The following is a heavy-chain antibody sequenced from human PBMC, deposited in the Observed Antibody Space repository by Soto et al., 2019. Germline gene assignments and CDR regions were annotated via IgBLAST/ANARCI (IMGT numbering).Heavy chain of an antibody. J-gene: IGHJ6*02. Sequence: GGSLRLSCAASGFTFSSYAMSWVRQAPGKGLEWVSAISGSGGSTYYADSVKGRFTISRDNSKNTLYLQMNSLRAEDTAVYYCAKSPEPYSTSSYAFGYYYGMDVWGQGTTVTVSS. CDR3: AKSPEPYSTSSYAFGYYYGMDV. V-gene: IGHV3-23*01. CDR1: GFTFSSYA. CDR2: ISGSGGST. D-gene: IGHD6-13*01.